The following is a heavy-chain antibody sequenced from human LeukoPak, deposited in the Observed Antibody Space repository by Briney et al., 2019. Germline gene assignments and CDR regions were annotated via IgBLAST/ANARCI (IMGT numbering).Heavy chain of an antibody. D-gene: IGHD2-2*02. CDR1: GYTFTSYY. CDR3: ARAIVVVPAAIYYFDY. CDR2: INPSGGST. Sequence: ASVKVSCKASGYTFTSYYMHWMRQAPGQGLEWMGIINPSGGSTSYAQKFQGRVTMTRDMSTSTVYMELSSLRSEDTAVYYCARAIVVVPAAIYYFDYWGQGTLVTVSS. V-gene: IGHV1-46*01. J-gene: IGHJ4*02.